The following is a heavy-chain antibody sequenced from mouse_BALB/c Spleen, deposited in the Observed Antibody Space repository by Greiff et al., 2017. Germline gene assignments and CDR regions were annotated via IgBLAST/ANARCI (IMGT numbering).Heavy chain of an antibody. V-gene: IGHV1-87*01. J-gene: IGHJ1*01. CDR2: IYPGDGDT. Sequence: QVHVKQSGAELARPGASVKLSCKASGYTFTSYWMQWVKQRPGQGLEWIGAIYPGDGDTRYTQKFKGKATLTADKSSSTAYLQLSLLASEDSAVYSCARSGESVVAPGVWGAGTTVTVSS. CDR3: ARSGESVVAPGV. D-gene: IGHD1-1*01. CDR1: GYTFTSYW.